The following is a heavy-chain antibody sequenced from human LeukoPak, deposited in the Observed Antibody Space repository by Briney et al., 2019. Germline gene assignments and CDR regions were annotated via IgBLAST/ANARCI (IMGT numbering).Heavy chain of an antibody. V-gene: IGHV1-2*02. J-gene: IGHJ6*02. CDR2: INPNSGGT. CDR1: GYTFTGYC. Sequence: GASVKVSCKASGYTFTGYCMHWVRQAPGQGLEWMGWINPNSGGTNYAQKFQGRVTMTRDTSISTAYMELSRLRSDDTAVYYCARKSPVDYYGMDVWGQGTTVTVSS. CDR3: ARKSPVDYYGMDV.